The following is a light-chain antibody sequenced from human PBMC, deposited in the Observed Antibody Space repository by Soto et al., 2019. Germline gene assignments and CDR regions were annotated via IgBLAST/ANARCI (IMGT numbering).Light chain of an antibody. V-gene: IGKV1-33*01. J-gene: IGKJ2*01. CDR2: DAS. CDR3: QQYDNLPPY. Sequence: DIRMTQSPSSLSASVGDRVTITCQASQDISNYLNWYQQKPGKAPKLLIYDASNLETGVPSRFSGSGSGTDFTFTISSLQPEDIATYYCQQYDNLPPYFGQGTKLEIK. CDR1: QDISNY.